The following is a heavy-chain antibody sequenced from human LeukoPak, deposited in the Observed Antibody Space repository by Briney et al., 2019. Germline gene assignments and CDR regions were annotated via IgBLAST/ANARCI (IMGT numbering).Heavy chain of an antibody. CDR3: ARGDQAFDI. CDR1: GDSVSSNSAA. V-gene: IGHV6-1*01. CDR2: TYYRSKWSN. Sequence: SQTLSLTCAISGDSVSSNSAAWNWIRQSPSRGLEWLGRTYYRSKWSNNYALSVKGRITINSDTSKNQFSLQLNSVTPEDTALYYCARGDQAFDIWGQGTKVTVSS. J-gene: IGHJ3*02.